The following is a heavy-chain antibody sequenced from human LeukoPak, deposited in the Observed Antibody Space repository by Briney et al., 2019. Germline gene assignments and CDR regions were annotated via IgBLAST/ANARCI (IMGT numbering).Heavy chain of an antibody. J-gene: IGHJ2*01. D-gene: IGHD6-13*01. CDR3: ARGSSSWFTNWYFDL. CDR1: GDSVSSNSAA. V-gene: IGHV6-1*01. Sequence: SQTLSLTCAISGDSVSSNSAAWNWIRQSPSRGLEWLGRTYYRSKWYNDYAVSVKSRITINPDTSKNQFSLKLSSVTAADTAVYYCARGSSSWFTNWYFDLWGRGTLVTVSS. CDR2: TYYRSKWYN.